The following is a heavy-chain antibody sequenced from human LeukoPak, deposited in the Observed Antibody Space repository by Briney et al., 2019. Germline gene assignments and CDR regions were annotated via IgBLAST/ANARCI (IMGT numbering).Heavy chain of an antibody. CDR3: ARARLNI. CDR2: INQDGSQK. J-gene: IGHJ3*02. D-gene: IGHD2-21*01. V-gene: IGHV3-7*04. CDR1: GFTFSTYW. Sequence: TGGSLRLSCAASGFTFSTYWMSWVRQAPGKGLEWVAIINQDGSQKYYVDSVKGRFTISRDNVKNSLYLQMNSLRDEDTAVYYCARARLNIWGQGTMVTVSS.